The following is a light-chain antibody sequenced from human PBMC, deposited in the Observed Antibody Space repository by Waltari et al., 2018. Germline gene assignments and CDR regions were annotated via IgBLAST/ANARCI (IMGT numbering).Light chain of an antibody. CDR2: GAA. CDR3: QQSYTTPLT. CDR1: QSISSY. V-gene: IGKV1-39*01. J-gene: IGKJ4*01. Sequence: DIQMTQSPSSLSASVGDRVTITCRASQSISSYLNWYQHKRGKAPKLLIYGAASVQSGVPSRFSGSGSGTDFTLTISTLQPEDFATDDCQQSYTTPLTFGGGTRVEIK.